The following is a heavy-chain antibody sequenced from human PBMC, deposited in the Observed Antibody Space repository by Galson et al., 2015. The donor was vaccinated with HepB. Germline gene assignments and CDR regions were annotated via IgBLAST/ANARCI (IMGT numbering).Heavy chain of an antibody. CDR2: SRNKARTYTR. J-gene: IGHJ1*01. D-gene: IGHD3-9*01. CDR1: GFTFSDHY. CDR3: VSTYYDILTGPIGFQD. V-gene: IGHV3-72*01. Sequence: SLRLSCAGSGFTFSDHYMEWVRQAPGKGLEWVGRSRNKARTYTRAYAASVKGRFTISRDDSKNSLYLQMNSLKTEDTAVYYCVSTYYDILTGPIGFQDWGQGTLVTVSS.